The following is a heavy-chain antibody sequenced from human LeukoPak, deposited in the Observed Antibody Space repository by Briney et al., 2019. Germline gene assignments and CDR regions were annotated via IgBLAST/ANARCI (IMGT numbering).Heavy chain of an antibody. CDR3: AKASIVVVPAAIQGSSYYFDY. D-gene: IGHD2-2*02. J-gene: IGHJ4*02. CDR1: GFTFSSYA. V-gene: IGHV3-23*01. CDR2: ITGSGGST. Sequence: PGGSLRLSCAASGFTFSSYAMTWVRQAPGKGLEWVSTITGSGGSTYYADSVKGRFTITRDNSKNTLYLQMNSLRAEDTAVYYCAKASIVVVPAAIQGSSYYFDYWGQGTLVTVSS.